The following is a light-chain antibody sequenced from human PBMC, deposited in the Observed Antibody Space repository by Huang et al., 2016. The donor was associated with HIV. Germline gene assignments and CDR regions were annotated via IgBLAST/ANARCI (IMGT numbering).Light chain of an antibody. CDR2: GAS. J-gene: IGKJ2*01. CDR1: KYVSSN. Sequence: ERVMTQSPDTLSVSPGERATLYCRASKYVSSNLAWYQQKPGQAPRLLVYGASTRVIDIPARFSGSGSGTEFTLTISSLQSEDSAVYYCQQYNNWPRTFGQGTKLEIK. CDR3: QQYNNWPRT. V-gene: IGKV3-15*01.